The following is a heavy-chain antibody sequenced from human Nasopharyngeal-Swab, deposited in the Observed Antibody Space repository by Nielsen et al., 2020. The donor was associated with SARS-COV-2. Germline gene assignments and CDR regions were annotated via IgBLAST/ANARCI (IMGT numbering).Heavy chain of an antibody. J-gene: IGHJ4*02. V-gene: IGHV3-30*04. Sequence: GGSLRLSCAASGFSLSSYAMHWVRQAPGKGLEWVAVASSDGRNKYYADSVKGRFTVSRDNSKNTLYLQMNSLRAEDTAVYYCARRALQDYYFDYWGQGTLVTVSS. CDR3: ARRALQDYYFDY. CDR1: GFSLSSYA. CDR2: ASSDGRNK.